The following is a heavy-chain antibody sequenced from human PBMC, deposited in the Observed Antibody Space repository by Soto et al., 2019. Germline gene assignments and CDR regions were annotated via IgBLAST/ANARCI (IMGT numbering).Heavy chain of an antibody. V-gene: IGHV1-18*04. Sequence: ASVKVSCKASGYTFTSYGISWVRQAPGQGLEGMGWISAYNGNTTYAQKLQGRGTMTTDTSTSTAYMELRSMRSDDNAVYYCARVIAADGNLSDYWGQGTLVTVSS. CDR2: ISAYNGNT. J-gene: IGHJ4*02. CDR1: GYTFTSYG. CDR3: ARVIAADGNLSDY. D-gene: IGHD6-13*01.